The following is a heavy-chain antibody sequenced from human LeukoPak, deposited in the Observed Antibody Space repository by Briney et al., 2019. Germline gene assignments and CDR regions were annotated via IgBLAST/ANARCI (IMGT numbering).Heavy chain of an antibody. Sequence: VSVKVSCKASGYTFTSYGISWVRQAPGQGLEWMGWISAYNGNTNYAQKLQGGVTMTTDTSTSTAYMELSSLRSEDTAVYYCARGLGSSGWYYFDYWGQGTLVTVSS. V-gene: IGHV1-18*01. D-gene: IGHD6-19*01. CDR1: GYTFTSYG. CDR2: ISAYNGNT. CDR3: ARGLGSSGWYYFDY. J-gene: IGHJ4*02.